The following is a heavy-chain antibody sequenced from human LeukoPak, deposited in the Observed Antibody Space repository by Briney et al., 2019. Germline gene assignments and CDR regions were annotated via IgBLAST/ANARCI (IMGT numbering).Heavy chain of an antibody. Sequence: GGSLRLSCAASGFTFANNAMSWVRKAPGKGLECVSAISSSGATIYYADSVRGRFTVSRDNSKNTLYLQMNSLRAEDTALYYCAKCAWFGDAPGGDYWGQGTLVTVSS. CDR3: AKCAWFGDAPGGDY. CDR2: ISSSGATI. CDR1: GFTFANNA. V-gene: IGHV3-23*01. J-gene: IGHJ4*02. D-gene: IGHD3-10*01.